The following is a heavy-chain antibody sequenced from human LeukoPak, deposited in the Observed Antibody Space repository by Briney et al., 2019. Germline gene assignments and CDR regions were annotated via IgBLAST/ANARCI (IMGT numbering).Heavy chain of an antibody. CDR3: ARGSSGSYSPTSWPASMDV. Sequence: SGGSLRLSCAASGFTFSSYSMNWVRQAPGKGLEWVSVIYSGGSTYYADSVKGRFTISRDNSKNTLYLQMNSLRAEDTAVYYCARGSSGSYSPTSWPASMDVWGQGTTVTVSS. J-gene: IGHJ6*02. V-gene: IGHV3-53*01. CDR2: IYSGGST. CDR1: GFTFSSYS. D-gene: IGHD1-26*01.